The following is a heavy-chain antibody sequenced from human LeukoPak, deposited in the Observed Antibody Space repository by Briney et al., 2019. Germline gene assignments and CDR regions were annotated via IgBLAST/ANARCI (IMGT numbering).Heavy chain of an antibody. CDR3: ARDLYRSSWYLWFDP. D-gene: IGHD6-13*01. V-gene: IGHV1-2*02. J-gene: IGHJ5*02. Sequence: GASVKVSCKASGYTFTGYYMHWVRQAPGQGLEWKGWINPNSGGTNYAQKFQGRVTMTRDTSISTAYMELSRLRSDDTAVYYCARDLYRSSWYLWFDPWGQGTLVTVSS. CDR1: GYTFTGYY. CDR2: INPNSGGT.